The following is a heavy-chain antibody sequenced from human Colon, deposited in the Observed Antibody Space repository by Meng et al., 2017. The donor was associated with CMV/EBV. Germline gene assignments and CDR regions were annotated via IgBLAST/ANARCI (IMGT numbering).Heavy chain of an antibody. CDR2: IYYSGST. J-gene: IGHJ3*02. CDR3: ARSKLGYCSSTSCYTVEAFDI. V-gene: IGHV4-39*01. D-gene: IGHD2-2*02. Sequence: SETLSLTCTVSGGSISSSSYYWGWIRQPPGKGLEWIGSIYYSGSTYYNPSLKSRVTISVDTSKNQFSLKLSSVTAADTAVYYCARSKLGYCSSTSCYTVEAFDIWGQGTMVTVSS. CDR1: GGSISSSSYY.